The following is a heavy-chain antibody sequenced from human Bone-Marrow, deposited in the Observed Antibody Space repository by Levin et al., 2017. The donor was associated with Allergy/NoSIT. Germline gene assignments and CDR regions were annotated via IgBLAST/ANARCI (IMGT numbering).Heavy chain of an antibody. CDR1: GYSFKNYD. CDR3: ARGVDCAS. J-gene: IGHJ4*02. D-gene: IGHD2-21*01. CDR2: MNPRSGHS. V-gene: IGHV1-8*01. Sequence: GESLKISCKASGYSFKNYDINWVRQATGQGLEWVGWMNPRSGHSGYAQKFQGRVTLTRSSSVNTAFLELHNLTSDDTAVYYCARGVDCASWGQGTLVTVSS.